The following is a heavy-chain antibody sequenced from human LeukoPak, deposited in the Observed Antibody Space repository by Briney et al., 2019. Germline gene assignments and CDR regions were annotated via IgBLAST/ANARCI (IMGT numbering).Heavy chain of an antibody. CDR2: IIPTFGTA. CDR1: GGTFSSYA. V-gene: IGHV1-69*05. D-gene: IGHD2-2*02. J-gene: IGHJ6*03. Sequence: ASVKVSCKASGGTFSSYAISWVRQAPGQGLEWMGGIIPTFGTANYAQKFQGRVTITTDESTSTAYMELSSLRSEDTAVYYCASNIVVVPAAILEGPDRYYYYMDVWGKGTTVTVSS. CDR3: ASNIVVVPAAILEGPDRYYYYMDV.